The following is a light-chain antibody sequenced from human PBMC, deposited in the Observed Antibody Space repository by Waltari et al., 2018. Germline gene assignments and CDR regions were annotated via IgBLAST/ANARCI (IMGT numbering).Light chain of an antibody. CDR3: MQALQTSIT. V-gene: IGKV2-28*01. CDR1: QSLLHSNGYND. J-gene: IGKJ5*01. CDR2: FGS. Sequence: EIVLTQSPLSLPVTLGEPASISSTSSQSLLHSNGYNDLDWYVQRPGLPPRLLIYFGSYRASGVPDRFSGSGSVTDFTLKISKVEAEDVGVYYCMQALQTSITFGQGTRLEIK.